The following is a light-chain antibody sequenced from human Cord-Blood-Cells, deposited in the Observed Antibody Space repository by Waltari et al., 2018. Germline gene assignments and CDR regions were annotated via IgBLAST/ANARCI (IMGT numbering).Light chain of an antibody. J-gene: IGKJ3*01. CDR1: QCISSY. V-gene: IGKV1-39*01. Sequence: DIQITQSPSSLYASVEDRVTITSRASQCISSYLNWYQQKPGQAPKLLIYAASSLQSGVXXSFSCSGSWTDFSLTISSLQPEDFSTYYCQQSYSTPFTLGPGTKVDI. CDR3: QQSYSTPFT. CDR2: AAS.